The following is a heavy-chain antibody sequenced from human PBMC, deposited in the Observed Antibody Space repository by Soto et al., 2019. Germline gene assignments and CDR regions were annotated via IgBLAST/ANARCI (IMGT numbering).Heavy chain of an antibody. CDR3: AKGSYYYDSSGYYSPLDY. V-gene: IGHV3-23*01. D-gene: IGHD3-22*01. Sequence: GGSLRLSCAASGFTFSSYAMSWVRQAPGKGLEWVSAISGSGGSTYYADSVKGRFTISRDNSKNTLYLQMNSLRAEDTAVYYCAKGSYYYDSSGYYSPLDYWGQGTLVTVSS. CDR1: GFTFSSYA. J-gene: IGHJ4*02. CDR2: ISGSGGST.